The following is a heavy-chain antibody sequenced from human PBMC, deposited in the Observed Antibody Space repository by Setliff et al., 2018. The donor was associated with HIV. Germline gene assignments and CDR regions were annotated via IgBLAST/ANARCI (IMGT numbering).Heavy chain of an antibody. CDR2: NFYTGFT. Sequence: SETLSLTCSVSPNSFSTSSYFWGWVHQSPGGGLEWIGNNFYTGFTHYNPSLKSRVTISIDTSKNHFALSLASVSDSDTAVYYCTREGRGDPALATTRLDYWGQGKWVTVS. D-gene: IGHD1-1*01. CDR1: PNSFSTSSYF. CDR3: TREGRGDPALATTRLDY. J-gene: IGHJ4*02. V-gene: IGHV4-39*02.